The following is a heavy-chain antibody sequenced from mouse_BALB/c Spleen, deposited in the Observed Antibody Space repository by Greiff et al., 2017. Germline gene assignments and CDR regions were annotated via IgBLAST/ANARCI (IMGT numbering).Heavy chain of an antibody. Sequence: VQLKQSGAELVKPGASVKLSCTASGFNIKDTYMHWVKQRPEQGLEWIGRIDPANGNTKYDPKFQGKATITADTSSNTAYLQLSSLTSEDTAVYYCARGVATDYWGQGTSVTVAS. CDR2: IDPANGNT. V-gene: IGHV14-3*02. CDR3: ARGVATDY. CDR1: GFNIKDTY. J-gene: IGHJ4*01.